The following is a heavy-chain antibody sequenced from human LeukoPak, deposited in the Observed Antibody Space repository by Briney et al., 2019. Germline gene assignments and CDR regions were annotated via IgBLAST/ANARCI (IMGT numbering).Heavy chain of an antibody. CDR2: IYYSGST. V-gene: IGHV4-59*01. Sequence: SETLSLTCTVSGGSISSYYWSWIRQPPGKGLEWIGYIYYSGSTNYNPSLRSRVTVSLDTSKKQFSLNLSSVTAADTAIYYCARAEEAYSSARYTSSWFDPWGQGTLVTVSS. CDR1: GGSISSYY. D-gene: IGHD6-19*01. CDR3: ARAEEAYSSARYTSSWFDP. J-gene: IGHJ5*02.